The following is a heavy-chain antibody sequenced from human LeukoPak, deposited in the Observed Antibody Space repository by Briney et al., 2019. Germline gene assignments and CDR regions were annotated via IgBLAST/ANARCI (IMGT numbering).Heavy chain of an antibody. D-gene: IGHD3-3*01. CDR1: GGTFSNYA. J-gene: IGHJ4*02. V-gene: IGHV1-69*13. CDR2: IIPIFGTA. Sequence: SVKVSCKASGGTFSNYAISWVRQAPGQGLEWMGGIIPIFGTANYAQKFQGRVTITADESTSTAYMELSSLRSEDTAVYYCASPRRGGDFWTFDYWGQGTLVTVSS. CDR3: ASPRRGGDFWTFDY.